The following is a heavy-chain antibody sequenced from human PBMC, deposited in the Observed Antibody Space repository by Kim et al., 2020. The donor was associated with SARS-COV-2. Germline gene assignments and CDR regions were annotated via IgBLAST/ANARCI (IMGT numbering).Heavy chain of an antibody. D-gene: IGHD3-10*01. V-gene: IGHV1-46*01. CDR2: INPSGGST. CDR3: ARDLLRGVRVFDY. CDR1: GYTFTRYY. J-gene: IGHJ4*02. Sequence: ASVKVSCKASGYTFTRYYMHWVRQAPGQGLEWMGIINPSGGSTSYAQKFQGRVTMTRDTSTSAVYMELSSLRSEDTAVYYCARDLLRGVRVFDYWGQGTLVTVSS.